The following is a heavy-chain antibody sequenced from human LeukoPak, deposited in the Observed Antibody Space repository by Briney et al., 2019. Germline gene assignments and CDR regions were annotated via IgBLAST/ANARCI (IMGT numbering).Heavy chain of an antibody. CDR3: AKDGSGWDEEPYYFDY. CDR2: ISYDGSNK. CDR1: GFTFSSYG. J-gene: IGHJ4*02. Sequence: PGGSLRLSCAASGFTFSSYGMHWVRQAPGKGLEWVAVISYDGSNKYYADSVKGRFTISRGNSKNTLYLQMNSLRAEDTAVYYCAKDGSGWDEEPYYFDYWGQGTLVTVSS. D-gene: IGHD6-19*01. V-gene: IGHV3-30*18.